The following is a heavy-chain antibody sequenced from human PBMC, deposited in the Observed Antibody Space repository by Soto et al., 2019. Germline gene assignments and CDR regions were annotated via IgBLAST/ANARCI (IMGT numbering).Heavy chain of an antibody. V-gene: IGHV1-46*01. Sequence: ASVKVSCKASGYTFTSYYMHWVRQAPGQGLEWMGIINPSGGSTSYAQKFQGRVTMTRDTSTSTVYMELSSLRSEDTAVYYCARARRGDQTYYYGSGSYYIAFDIWGQGTMVTVSS. D-gene: IGHD3-10*01. CDR1: GYTFTSYY. CDR3: ARARRGDQTYYYGSGSYYIAFDI. CDR2: INPSGGST. J-gene: IGHJ3*02.